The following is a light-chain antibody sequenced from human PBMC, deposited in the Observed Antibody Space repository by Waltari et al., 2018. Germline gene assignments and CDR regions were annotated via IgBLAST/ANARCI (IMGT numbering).Light chain of an antibody. Sequence: DIQMTQSPSSLSASVGDKIPITCRASQSITLYVDWYQQKPGKAPKLLIYAASTLQTGVPSRFSGSGSGTEFTVTISSVQSEDFATYYCQQSYKTPYTFGQGTKLEI. J-gene: IGKJ2*01. CDR3: QQSYKTPYT. V-gene: IGKV1-39*01. CDR2: AAS. CDR1: QSITLY.